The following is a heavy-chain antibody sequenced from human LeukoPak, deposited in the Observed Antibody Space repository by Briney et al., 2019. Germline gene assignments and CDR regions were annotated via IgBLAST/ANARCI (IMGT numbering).Heavy chain of an antibody. CDR2: IYYSGST. J-gene: IGHJ6*03. Sequence: SETLSLTCTVSGGSISSYYWSWIRQHPGKGLEWIGYIYYSGSTYYNPSLKSRVTISLDTSKNHFSLTLSSVTAADTAVYYCASALYYFYMDVWGKGTTVTVSS. CDR1: GGSISSYY. V-gene: IGHV4-59*06. CDR3: ASALYYFYMDV.